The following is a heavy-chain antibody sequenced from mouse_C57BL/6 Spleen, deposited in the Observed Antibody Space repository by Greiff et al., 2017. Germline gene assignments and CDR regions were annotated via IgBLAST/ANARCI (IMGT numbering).Heavy chain of an antibody. CDR2: FHPYNDDT. CDR3: ARPGDYDGAWYFDV. V-gene: IGHV1-47*01. J-gene: IGHJ1*03. D-gene: IGHD2-4*01. CDR1: GYTFTTYP. Sequence: VQLQQSGAELVKPGASVKMSCKASGYTFTTYPIEWMKQNHGKSLEWIGNFHPYNDDTKYNEKFKGKATLTVEKSSSTVYLELSRLTSDDAAVYYCARPGDYDGAWYFDVWGTGTTVTVSS.